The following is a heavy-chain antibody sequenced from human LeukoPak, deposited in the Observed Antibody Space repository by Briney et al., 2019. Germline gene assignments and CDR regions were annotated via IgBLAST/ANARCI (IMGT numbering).Heavy chain of an antibody. V-gene: IGHV3-33*01. D-gene: IGHD2-2*02. CDR3: ARDRYGYCSSTSCYTNFDY. Sequence: GGSLRLSCAASGFTFSSYGMHWVRQAPGKGLEWVAVIWYDGSNKYYADSVKGRFTISRDNSKNTLYLQMNSLRAEDTAVYYCARDRYGYCSSTSCYTNFDYWGQGTLVTVSS. CDR1: GFTFSSYG. CDR2: IWYDGSNK. J-gene: IGHJ4*02.